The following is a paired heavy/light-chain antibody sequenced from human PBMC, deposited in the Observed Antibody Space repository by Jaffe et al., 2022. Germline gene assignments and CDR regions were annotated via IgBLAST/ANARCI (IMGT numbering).Light chain of an antibody. Sequence: EIVLTQSPGTLSLSPGERATLSCRASQSVSSSYLAWYQQKPGQAPRLLIYGASSRATGIPDRFSGSGSGTDFTLTISRLEPEDFAVYYCQQYGSSPPITFGPGTKVDIK. CDR1: QSVSSSY. V-gene: IGKV3-20*01. J-gene: IGKJ3*01. CDR3: QQYGSSPPIT. CDR2: GAS.
Heavy chain of an antibody. CDR3: AREFLDSSGWLHYYYYYYMDV. Sequence: QVQLQESGPGLVKPSQTLSLTCTVSGGSISSGSYYWSWIRQPAGKGLEWIGRIYTSGSTNYNPSLKSRVTISVDTSKNQFSLKLSSVTAADTAVYYCAREFLDSSGWLHYYYYYYMDVWGKGTTVTVSS. V-gene: IGHV4-61*02. D-gene: IGHD6-19*01. CDR2: IYTSGST. CDR1: GGSISSGSYY. J-gene: IGHJ6*03.